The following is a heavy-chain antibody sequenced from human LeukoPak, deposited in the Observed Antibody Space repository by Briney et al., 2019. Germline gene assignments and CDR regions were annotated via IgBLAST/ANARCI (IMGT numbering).Heavy chain of an antibody. D-gene: IGHD2/OR15-2a*01. V-gene: IGHV3-53*01. J-gene: IGHJ4*02. CDR3: AKVYLDHPSR. CDR2: IYSGGST. CDR1: GFTVGSNY. Sequence: GGSLRLSCAASGFTVGSNYMSWVRQAPGKGLEWVSVIYSGGSTYYADSVKGRFTISRDNSKNTLYLQMNSLRAEDTAVYYYAKVYLDHPSRWGQGTLVTVSS.